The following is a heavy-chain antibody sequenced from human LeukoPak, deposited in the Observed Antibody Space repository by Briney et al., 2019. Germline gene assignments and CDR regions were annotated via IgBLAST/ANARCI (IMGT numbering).Heavy chain of an antibody. CDR1: GYSFTSYW. CDR3: ARKPIYDILTGYYPLGIDVYFVY. CDR2: IYPGDSDT. J-gene: IGHJ4*02. V-gene: IGHV5-51*01. D-gene: IGHD3-9*01. Sequence: GESLKISCKGSGYSFTSYWIGWVRQMPGKGLEWMGIIYPGDSDTRYSPSFQGQVTVSADKSISTAYLQWSSLKASDTAMYYCARKPIYDILTGYYPLGIDVYFVYWGQGTLVTVSS.